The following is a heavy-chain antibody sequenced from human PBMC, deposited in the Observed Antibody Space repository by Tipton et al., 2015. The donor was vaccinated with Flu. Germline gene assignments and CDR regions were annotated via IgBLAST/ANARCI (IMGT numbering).Heavy chain of an antibody. Sequence: TLSLTCAVYGGSFSGYYWSWIRQPPGKGLEWIGEINHSGSTNYNPSLKSRVTISVDTSKNQFSLKLSSVTAADTAVYYCARRGIVVVITYDYWGQGTLVTVSS. V-gene: IGHV4-34*01. D-gene: IGHD3-22*01. J-gene: IGHJ4*02. CDR2: INHSGST. CDR1: GGSFSGYY. CDR3: ARRGIVVVITYDY.